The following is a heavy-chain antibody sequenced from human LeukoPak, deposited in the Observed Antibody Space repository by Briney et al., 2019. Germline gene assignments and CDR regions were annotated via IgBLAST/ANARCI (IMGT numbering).Heavy chain of an antibody. CDR2: IGYDGSNE. J-gene: IGHJ1*01. D-gene: IGHD7-27*01. CDR1: GFTFSSYA. CDR3: AKDGQTGEWELEH. V-gene: IGHV3-30*02. Sequence: GGSLRLSCAASGFTFSSYAMHWVRQAPGKGLEWVAFIGYDGSNEYYADSVKGRFTISRDNSKNTLYLQMNSLRADDTAIYYCAKDGQTGEWELEHWGQGTLVTVSS.